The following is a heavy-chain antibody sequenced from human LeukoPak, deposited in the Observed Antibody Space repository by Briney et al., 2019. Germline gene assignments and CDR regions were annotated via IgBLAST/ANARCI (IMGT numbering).Heavy chain of an antibody. J-gene: IGHJ5*02. D-gene: IGHD2-15*01. CDR3: AKSEVDPWDWFDP. CDR2: ISAYNGNT. V-gene: IGHV1-18*01. CDR1: GYTFTSYG. Sequence: GASVKISCKASGYTFTSYGISWVRQAPGQGLEWMGWISAYNGNTNYAQKLQGRVTMTTDTSTSTAYMELRSLRSDDTAVYYCAKSEVDPWDWFDPWGQGTLVTVSS.